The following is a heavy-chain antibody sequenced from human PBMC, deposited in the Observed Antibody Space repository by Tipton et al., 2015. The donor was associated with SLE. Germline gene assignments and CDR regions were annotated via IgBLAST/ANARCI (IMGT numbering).Heavy chain of an antibody. D-gene: IGHD3-3*01. V-gene: IGHV4-39*07. CDR3: ASGTLEWSHEPDY. CDR2: IYYSGSP. CDR1: GGSITNSNYF. Sequence: TLSLTCSVSGGSITNSNYFWGWIRQPPGKGLEWIGNIYYSGSPYYNPSLKSRVTISVNTSKNQFSLRLSSVTAADTAMFYCASGTLEWSHEPDYWGQGTLVTVSS. J-gene: IGHJ4*02.